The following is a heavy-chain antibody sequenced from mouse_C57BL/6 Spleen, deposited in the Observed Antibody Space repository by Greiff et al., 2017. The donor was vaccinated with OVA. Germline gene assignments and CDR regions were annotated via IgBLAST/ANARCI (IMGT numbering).Heavy chain of an antibody. J-gene: IGHJ2*01. Sequence: QVQLQQPGAELVKPGASVKLSCKASGYTFTSYWMQWVKQRPGQGLEWIGEIDPSDSYTNYNQKFKGKATLTVDTSSSTAYMHLSSLTSEDSAVYYCARRLGYYFDYWGQGTTLTVSS. D-gene: IGHD4-1*01. CDR3: ARRLGYYFDY. CDR1: GYTFTSYW. V-gene: IGHV1-50*01. CDR2: IDPSDSYT.